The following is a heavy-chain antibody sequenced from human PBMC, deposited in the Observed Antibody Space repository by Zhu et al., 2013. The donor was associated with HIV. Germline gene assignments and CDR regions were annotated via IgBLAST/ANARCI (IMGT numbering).Heavy chain of an antibody. CDR3: AREQQLALYYYYYGLDV. J-gene: IGHJ6*02. D-gene: IGHD6-13*01. CDR1: GYTFTGYY. CDR2: INPDSGGT. Sequence: QVQLVQSGAEVKKPGASVKVSCKASGYTFTGYYMHWVRQAPGQGLEWMGWINPDSGGTNYAQHFQGRVTMTRDTSISTAYMELSRLRSDDTAVYYCAREQQLALYYYYYGLDVWGQGTTVTVSS. V-gene: IGHV1-2*02.